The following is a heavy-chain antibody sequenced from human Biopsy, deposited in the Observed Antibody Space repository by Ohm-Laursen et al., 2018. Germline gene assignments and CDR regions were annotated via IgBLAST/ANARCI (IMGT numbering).Heavy chain of an antibody. J-gene: IGHJ4*02. CDR1: GGTFSNYG. CDR2: NIPILGTG. Sequence: VKISCKAPGGTFSNYGVNWVRQAPGQGLEWLGGNIPILGTGNYAQKFQDRVTVAADTSTSTATMELRSLRSDDTAVYYCVLASFDYWGQGTLVTVPS. V-gene: IGHV1-69*13. CDR3: VLASFDY.